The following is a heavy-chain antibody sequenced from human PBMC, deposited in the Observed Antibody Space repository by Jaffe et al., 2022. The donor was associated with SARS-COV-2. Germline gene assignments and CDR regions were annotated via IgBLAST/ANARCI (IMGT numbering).Heavy chain of an antibody. CDR1: GGSISSSNW. D-gene: IGHD2-15*01. V-gene: IGHV4-4*02. CDR2: IYHSGST. Sequence: QVQLQESGPGLVKPSGTLSLTCAVSGGSISSSNWWNWVRQPPGKGLEWIGEIYHSGSTTYNPSLKSRVTISVGKSKNQFSLRLSSVTAADTAVYYCASAKNKYCSGGSCYFFDDWGQGTLVTVSS. J-gene: IGHJ4*02. CDR3: ASAKNKYCSGGSCYFFDD.